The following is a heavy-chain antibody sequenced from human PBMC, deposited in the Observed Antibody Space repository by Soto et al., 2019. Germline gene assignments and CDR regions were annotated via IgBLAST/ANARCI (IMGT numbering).Heavy chain of an antibody. CDR2: ISYDGSNK. CDR1: GFTFSSYG. J-gene: IGHJ6*02. V-gene: IGHV3-30-3*01. CDR3: ARGSSRGWFGELFFRPAMDV. Sequence: QVQLVESGGGVVQPGRSLRLSCAASGFTFSSYGMHWVRQAPGNGLEWVAVISYDGSNKYYADSVKGRFTISRDNSKNTLYLQMNSLRAEDKAVYYCARGSSRGWFGELFFRPAMDVWGQGTTVTVSS. D-gene: IGHD3-10*01.